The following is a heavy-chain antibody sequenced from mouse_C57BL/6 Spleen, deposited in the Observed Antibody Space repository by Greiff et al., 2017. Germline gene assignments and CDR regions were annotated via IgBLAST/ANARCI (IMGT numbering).Heavy chain of an antibody. V-gene: IGHV1-76*01. Sequence: VQLQQSGAELVRPGASVKLSCKASGYTFTDYYINWVKQRPGQGLEWIARIYPGSGNTYYNEKFKGKATLTAEKSSSTAYMQLSSLTSEDSAVYFCARGPSTDYWGQGTSVTVSS. J-gene: IGHJ4*01. CDR3: ARGPSTDY. CDR2: IYPGSGNT. CDR1: GYTFTDYY.